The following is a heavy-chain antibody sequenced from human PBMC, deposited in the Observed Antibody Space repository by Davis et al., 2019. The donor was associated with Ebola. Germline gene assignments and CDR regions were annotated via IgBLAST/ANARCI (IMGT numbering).Heavy chain of an antibody. CDR1: ARSISIHY. Sequence: PSETLSLTCPLSARSISIHYWSWIRQPPGKGLGWIRYIYFSGSTNYNPSLKSRITISVDKSKNQFSLKLSSVTAADTAVYYCTTTGTSTDSYYFDYWGQGTLVTVSS. D-gene: IGHD1-1*01. CDR3: TTTGTSTDSYYFDY. CDR2: IYFSGST. V-gene: IGHV4-59*11. J-gene: IGHJ4*02.